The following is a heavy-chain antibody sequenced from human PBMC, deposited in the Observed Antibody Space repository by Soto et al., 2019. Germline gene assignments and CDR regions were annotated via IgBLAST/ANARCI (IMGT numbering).Heavy chain of an antibody. D-gene: IGHD4-17*01. CDR1: GFTFSTYA. V-gene: IGHV3-23*01. CDR3: TTDPTGGWFDP. J-gene: IGHJ5*02. Sequence: GGSLRLSCAASGFTFSTYAMTWVRQVPGKGLEWVSAISGSGDNTYYAGSVKGRFTISRDDSKNTLYLQINSLKIEDTALYYCTTDPTGGWFDPWGQGTQVTVSS. CDR2: ISGSGDNT.